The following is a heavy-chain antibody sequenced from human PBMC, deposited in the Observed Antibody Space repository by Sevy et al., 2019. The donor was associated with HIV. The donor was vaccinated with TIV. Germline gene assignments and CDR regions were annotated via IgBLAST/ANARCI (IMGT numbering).Heavy chain of an antibody. V-gene: IGHV1-24*01. CDR2: FDTEDGET. CDR1: GYTLTELS. CDR3: ATNTVYGDSDY. Sequence: ASVKVSCKVSGYTLTELSMHWVRQAPGKGLEWMGSFDTEDGETLYAQKFQGRVTMTEDTSTDTAYMELSSLRSEDTAMYYCATNTVYGDSDYWGQGTLVTVSS. J-gene: IGHJ4*02. D-gene: IGHD4-17*01.